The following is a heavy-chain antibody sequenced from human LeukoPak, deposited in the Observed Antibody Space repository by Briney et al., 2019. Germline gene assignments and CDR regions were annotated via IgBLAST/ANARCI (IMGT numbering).Heavy chain of an antibody. CDR3: ARLTFGGVIGFDY. V-gene: IGHV3-21*01. CDR2: ISSSGSHM. CDR1: GFTFRSYE. D-gene: IGHD3-16*02. Sequence: PGGSLRLSCAASGFTFRSYEMNWVRQAPGKGLEWVSSISSSGSHMYYADSVKGRFTISRDNAKNSLYLQMNSLRAEDTAVYYCARLTFGGVIGFDYWGQGTLVTVSS. J-gene: IGHJ4*02.